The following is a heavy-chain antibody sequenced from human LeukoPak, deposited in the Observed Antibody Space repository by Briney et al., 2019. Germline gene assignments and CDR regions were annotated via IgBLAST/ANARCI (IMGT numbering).Heavy chain of an antibody. Sequence: GGSLRLLCAPSGFTFRNYWTNWVRQAPGKGLEWVANIKQDGSEKHYVDSVKGRFTISRDNAKNSLYLQMNSLRVDDMAVYYCARDRGGAESHGFDAFDLWGQGTIVTVSS. D-gene: IGHD2-15*01. CDR2: IKQDGSEK. CDR3: ARDRGGAESHGFDAFDL. V-gene: IGHV3-7*01. J-gene: IGHJ3*01. CDR1: GFTFRNYW.